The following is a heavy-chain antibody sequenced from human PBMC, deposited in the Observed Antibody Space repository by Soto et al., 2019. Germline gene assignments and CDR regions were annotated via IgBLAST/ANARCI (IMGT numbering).Heavy chain of an antibody. J-gene: IGHJ6*02. V-gene: IGHV3-48*03. D-gene: IGHD3-3*01. CDR2: ISSSGSTI. Sequence: EVQLVESGGGLVQPGGSLRLSCAASGFTFSSYEMNWVRQAPGKGLEWVSYISSSGSTIYYADSVKGRFTISRDNAKNSLYLQMNSPRAEDTAVYYCAREKYDFWSGLYGMDVWGQGTTVTVSS. CDR3: AREKYDFWSGLYGMDV. CDR1: GFTFSSYE.